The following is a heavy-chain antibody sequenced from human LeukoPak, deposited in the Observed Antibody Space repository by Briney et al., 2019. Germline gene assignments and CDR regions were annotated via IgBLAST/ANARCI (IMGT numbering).Heavy chain of an antibody. D-gene: IGHD3-22*01. J-gene: IGHJ4*02. CDR3: AKDRPGYDSSGQFDY. V-gene: IGHV3-23*01. Sequence: GGSLRLSCAASGFTFSSYAMSWVRQAPGKGLEWVSAISGSGGSTYYADSVKGWFTISRDNSKNTLYLQMNSLRAEDTAVYYCAKDRPGYDSSGQFDYWGQGTLVTVSS. CDR1: GFTFSSYA. CDR2: ISGSGGST.